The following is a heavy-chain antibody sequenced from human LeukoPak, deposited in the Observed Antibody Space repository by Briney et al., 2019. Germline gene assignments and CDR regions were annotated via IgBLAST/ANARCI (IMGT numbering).Heavy chain of an antibody. CDR2: TCARGKWYN. J-gene: IGHJ4*02. CDR1: GDSVSINSAA. CDR3: ASSPSPYSSGWYFDY. D-gene: IGHD6-19*01. Sequence: QTLSLSCAISGDSVSINSAAWNWIRQSPSRGLEWVGGTCARGKWYNDYAVSVKSQITIPPDISKNPFSLQLNSVTPADTAVYYCASSPSPYSSGWYFDYWGQGTLVTVSS. V-gene: IGHV6-1*01.